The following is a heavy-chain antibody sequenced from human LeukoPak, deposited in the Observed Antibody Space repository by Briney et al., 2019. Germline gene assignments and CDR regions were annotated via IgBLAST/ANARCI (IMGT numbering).Heavy chain of an antibody. J-gene: IGHJ4*02. V-gene: IGHV3-23*01. CDR3: ANGYCSSTSCYTGDF. D-gene: IGHD2-2*02. CDR1: GFTFSSYD. Sequence: PGGSLRLSCAASGFTFSSYDMTWVRQAPGKGLEWVSAISGSGDNTDYADSVKGRFTISRDNSKNTVYLEMNSLRAEDTAVYYCANGYCSSTSCYTGDFWGQGTLVTVSS. CDR2: ISGSGDNT.